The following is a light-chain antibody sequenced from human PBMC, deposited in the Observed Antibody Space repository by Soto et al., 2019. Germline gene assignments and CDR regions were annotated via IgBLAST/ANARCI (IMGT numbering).Light chain of an antibody. Sequence: QSVLTQPASVSGSLGQSITISCAGTISDIGGYDYVSWYQQYPGKAPKLMIYDVSNRPSGVSDRFSGSKSANTASLTISGLQAEDEADYYCNSYTTSSSLYVFGTGTKVTVL. V-gene: IGLV2-14*01. CDR3: NSYTTSSSLYV. CDR1: ISDIGGYDY. J-gene: IGLJ1*01. CDR2: DVS.